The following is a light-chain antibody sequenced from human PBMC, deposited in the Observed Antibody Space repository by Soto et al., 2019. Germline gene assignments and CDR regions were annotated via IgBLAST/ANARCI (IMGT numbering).Light chain of an antibody. CDR2: DDS. V-gene: IGKV1-5*01. J-gene: IGKJ1*01. Sequence: DIQMTQSPSTLSASVGDRVTITCRASQSISSWLAWYQQKPGKAPKLLIYDDSSLESGVPSRFSGSESGTELTLTISSLQPDDLATYYCQQYNSYSPDTFGQGTKVEIK. CDR1: QSISSW. CDR3: QQYNSYSPDT.